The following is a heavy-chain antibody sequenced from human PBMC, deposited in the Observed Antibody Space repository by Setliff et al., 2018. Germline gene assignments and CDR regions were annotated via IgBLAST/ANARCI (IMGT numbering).Heavy chain of an antibody. V-gene: IGHV1-2*02. CDR1: GYSFINYG. J-gene: IGHJ6*03. Sequence: GASVKVSCKTSGYSFINYGINWVRQAPGQGLEWMGWINPNSGGTNPAQKVQGRVTMTRDTSISTAYMELSSLRSDDTAVYYFARGGGGPYSLAPYYHMDVWGKGTTVTVSS. D-gene: IGHD6-13*01. CDR3: ARGGGGPYSLAPYYHMDV. CDR2: INPNSGGT.